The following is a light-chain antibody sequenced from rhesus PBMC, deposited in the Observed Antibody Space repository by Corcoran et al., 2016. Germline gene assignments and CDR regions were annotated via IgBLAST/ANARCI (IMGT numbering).Light chain of an antibody. Sequence: DIVMTQSPDSLAVSLGERVTINCKSSQSLLYSSNTKNYLAWSQQKPGQAPTLLIYWASTRESWVPNRFSGSGSGIDLTLTISGLQADDVAVYYCQQYYSSPYSFGQGTKVEIK. J-gene: IGKJ2*01. CDR2: WAS. CDR1: QSLLYSSNTKNY. CDR3: QQYYSSPYS. V-gene: IGKV4-1*01.